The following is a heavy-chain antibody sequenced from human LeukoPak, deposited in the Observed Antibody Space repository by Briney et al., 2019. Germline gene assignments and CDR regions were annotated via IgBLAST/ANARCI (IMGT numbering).Heavy chain of an antibody. V-gene: IGHV3-72*01. CDR2: TRNKAKSYTT. D-gene: IGHD2-15*01. Sequence: GGSLRLSCAASGFTFSDHYMDWVRQAPGKGLEWVGRTRNKAKSYTTEYAASVKGRFTVSREDSKSSLYLQMNSLKTEDTAVYYCARGVSDSGYYYMDVWGTGTTVTVSS. J-gene: IGHJ6*03. CDR3: ARGVSDSGYYYMDV. CDR1: GFTFSDHY.